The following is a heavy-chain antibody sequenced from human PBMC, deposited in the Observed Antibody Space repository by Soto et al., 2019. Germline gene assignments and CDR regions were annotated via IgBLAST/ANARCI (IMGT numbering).Heavy chain of an antibody. V-gene: IGHV3-73*01. CDR3: FRDNYFSYHTMDV. CDR1: GFAFSGST. D-gene: IGHD1-20*01. Sequence: PGGSLRLSCAGSGFAFSGSTIHWVRQASGKGLEWVGRIRSKANSYATACAASVKGRFIISRDDSKTTAYLQMSSLKIEDTDVYYCFRDNYFSYHTMDVWGQGTTVTVSS. J-gene: IGHJ6*02. CDR2: IRSKANSYAT.